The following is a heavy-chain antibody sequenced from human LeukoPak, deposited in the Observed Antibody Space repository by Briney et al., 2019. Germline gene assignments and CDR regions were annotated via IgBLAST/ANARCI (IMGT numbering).Heavy chain of an antibody. D-gene: IGHD2-15*01. V-gene: IGHV4-59*08. CDR3: ARLPRYCSGGSCYSATSYYFDY. CDR1: GGSISSYY. J-gene: IGHJ4*02. CDR2: IYYSGST. Sequence: PSETLSLTCTVSGGSISSYYWSWIRQPPGKGLEWIGYIYYSGSTNYNPSLKSRVTISVDPSKNQFSLKLSSVTAADTAVYYCARLPRYCSGGSCYSATSYYFDYWGQGTLVTVSS.